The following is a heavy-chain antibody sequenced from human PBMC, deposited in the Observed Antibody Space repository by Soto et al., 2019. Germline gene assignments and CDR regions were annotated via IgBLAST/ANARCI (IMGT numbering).Heavy chain of an antibody. CDR1: GFTFSSYA. J-gene: IGHJ6*02. V-gene: IGHV3-30-3*01. CDR2: ISYDVSNK. CDR3: ARDYYRFNSGYGFSMDV. Sequence: QPGGSLRLSCAASGFTFSSYAMHWVRQAPGKGLEWVSVISYDVSNKYYADSVKGRFTISRDNSKNTLYLQMNSLRAEDTAVYYCARDYYRFNSGYGFSMDVWGQGTTVTVSS. D-gene: IGHD5-12*01.